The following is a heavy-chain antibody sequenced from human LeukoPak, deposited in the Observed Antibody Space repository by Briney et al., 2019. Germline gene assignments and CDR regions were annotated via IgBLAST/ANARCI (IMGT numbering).Heavy chain of an antibody. Sequence: VGSLRLSSAASSVIITGYWMHWVRHTDRKGLVWVARMNSAGTTIHYAYSVKARFTISRDNAGNALYLQMSSLRAEDTAIYYCIREIQVRASASLGYWGQGTLVTVSS. V-gene: IGHV3-74*01. D-gene: IGHD2-2*01. CDR1: SVIITGYW. J-gene: IGHJ4*01. CDR3: IREIQVRASASLGY. CDR2: MNSAGTTI.